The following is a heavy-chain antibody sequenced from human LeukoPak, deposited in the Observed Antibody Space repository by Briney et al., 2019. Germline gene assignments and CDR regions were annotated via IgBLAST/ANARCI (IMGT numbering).Heavy chain of an antibody. CDR3: ARDGIGARPSGYYMDV. V-gene: IGHV3-64*01. J-gene: IGHJ6*03. CDR1: GFTFSSYA. Sequence: PGGSLRLSCAASGFTFSSYAMHWVRQAPGKGLEYVSAISSNGGSTYYANSVKGRFTISRDNSKNTLYLQMGSLRAEDMAVYYCARDGIGARPSGYYMDVWGKGTTVTVSS. D-gene: IGHD6-6*01. CDR2: ISSNGGST.